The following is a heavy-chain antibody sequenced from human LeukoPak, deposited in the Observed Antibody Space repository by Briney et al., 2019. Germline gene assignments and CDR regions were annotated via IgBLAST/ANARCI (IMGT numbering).Heavy chain of an antibody. CDR1: GGTFSSYA. CDR2: IIPIFGTA. V-gene: IGHV1-69*13. CDR3: ARGRIAAAGTGGRFDY. D-gene: IGHD6-13*01. Sequence: GASVKVSCKASGGTFSSYAISWVRQAPGQGLEWMGGIIPIFGTANYAQKFQGRVTITADESTSTAYMELSSLRSEDTAVYYCARGRIAAAGTGGRFDYWGQGTLVTVSS. J-gene: IGHJ4*02.